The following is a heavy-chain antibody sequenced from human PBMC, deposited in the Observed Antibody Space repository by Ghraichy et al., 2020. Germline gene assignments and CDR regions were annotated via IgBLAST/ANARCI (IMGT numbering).Heavy chain of an antibody. V-gene: IGHV3-21*01. D-gene: IGHD1-26*01. CDR2: ISSSSSYI. Sequence: GGSLRLSCAASGFTFSSYSMNWVRQAPGKRLEWVSSISSSSSYIYYADSVKGRFTISRDNAKNSLYLQMNSLRAEDTAVYYCARGRGGSLYWYFDLWGRGTLVTVSS. J-gene: IGHJ2*01. CDR1: GFTFSSYS. CDR3: ARGRGGSLYWYFDL.